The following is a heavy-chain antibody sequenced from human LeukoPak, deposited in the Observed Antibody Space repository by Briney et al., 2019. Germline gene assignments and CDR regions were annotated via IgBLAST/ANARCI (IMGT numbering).Heavy chain of an antibody. CDR1: GFTFSSYS. CDR2: ISSSSSYI. J-gene: IGHJ4*02. Sequence: GGSLRLSCAASGFTFSSYSMNWVRQAPGKGLEWVSSISSSSSYIYYADSVKGRFTISRDNAKNSLYLQMNSLRAEDTALYYCAKESSVYCTDGVCSLDFWGQGSLVTVSS. D-gene: IGHD2-8*01. CDR3: AKESSVYCTDGVCSLDF. V-gene: IGHV3-21*04.